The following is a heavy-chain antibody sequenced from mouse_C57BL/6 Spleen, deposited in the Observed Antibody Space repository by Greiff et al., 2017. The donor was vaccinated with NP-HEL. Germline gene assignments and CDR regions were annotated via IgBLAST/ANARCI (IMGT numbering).Heavy chain of an antibody. CDR1: GYTFTSYW. V-gene: IGHV1-52*01. J-gene: IGHJ4*01. CDR2: IDPSDSET. CDR3: ARRGAQATEAKDY. D-gene: IGHD3-2*02. Sequence: VQLQQPGAELVRPGSSVKLSCKASGYTFTSYWMHWVKQRPIQGLEWIGNIDPSDSETHYNQKFKDKATLTVDKSSSTAYMQLSSLTSEDSAVYYCARRGAQATEAKDYWGQGTSVTVSS.